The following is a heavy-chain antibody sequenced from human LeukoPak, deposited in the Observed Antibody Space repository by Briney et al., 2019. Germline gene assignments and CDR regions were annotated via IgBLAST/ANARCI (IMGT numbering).Heavy chain of an antibody. CDR3: ACTTKGSWHDDAFDI. J-gene: IGHJ3*02. Sequence: PSGTLSLTCAVSGYFISSGYYWGWIRQPPGKGLEWIGSIYHSGNSYYNPSLKSRITISVDTSKNQFSLKLSSVTAAETAVYYCACTTKGSWHDDAFDIWGQGTMVTASS. CDR1: GYFISSGYY. V-gene: IGHV4-38-2*01. CDR2: IYHSGNS. D-gene: IGHD6-13*01.